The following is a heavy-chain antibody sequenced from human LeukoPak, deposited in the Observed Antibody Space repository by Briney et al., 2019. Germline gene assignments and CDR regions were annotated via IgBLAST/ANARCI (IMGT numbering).Heavy chain of an antibody. Sequence: ASVKVSCKASGYTFTSYGFNWVRQAPGQGLEWMGWINTNNVNRNYAQKLQGRVTMTTDTSTNTAYMELMSLTSDDTAVYYCARAGQLDYWGQGTLVTVSS. J-gene: IGHJ4*02. CDR1: GYTFTSYG. CDR2: INTNNVNR. D-gene: IGHD1-1*01. V-gene: IGHV1-18*01. CDR3: ARAGQLDY.